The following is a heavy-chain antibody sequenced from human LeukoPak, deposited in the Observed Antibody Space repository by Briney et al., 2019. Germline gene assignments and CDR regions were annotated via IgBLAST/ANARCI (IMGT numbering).Heavy chain of an antibody. CDR2: IYSSGST. D-gene: IGHD3-22*01. J-gene: IGHJ4*02. CDR1: GGSISGYY. CDR3: ARGKYDTSGYYQQFDF. V-gene: IGHV4-4*07. Sequence: PSETLSLTCIVSGGSISGYYWNWIRQSAGKGLEWIGRIYSSGSTNYNPSLESRVTMPVETSKNQLSLKLSSVTAADTAVYYCARGKYDTSGYYQQFDFWGQGTLVTVSS.